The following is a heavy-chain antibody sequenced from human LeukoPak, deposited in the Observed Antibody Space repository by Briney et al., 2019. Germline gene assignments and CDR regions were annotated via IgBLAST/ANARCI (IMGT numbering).Heavy chain of an antibody. V-gene: IGHV3-23*01. CDR2: ITASGGST. D-gene: IGHD1-26*01. CDR1: GFTFSSYA. Sequence: GGSLRLSCAASGFTFSSYAMTWVRQAPGEGLVWVSAITASGGSTYYADSVKGRFTISRDNSRNTLSLQMNSLRAEDTAVYYCTKGRIVGATSPYDYWGQGALVTVSS. CDR3: TKGRIVGATSPYDY. J-gene: IGHJ4*02.